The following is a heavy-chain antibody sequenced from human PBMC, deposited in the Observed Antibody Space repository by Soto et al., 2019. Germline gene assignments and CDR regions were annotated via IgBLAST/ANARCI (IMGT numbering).Heavy chain of an antibody. V-gene: IGHV1-69*12. J-gene: IGHJ6*02. CDR3: ASWLKEDGIGGNYYYGMDV. Sequence: QVQLVQSGAEVKKPGSSVKVSCKASGGTFSNYAFSWVRQAPGQGLEWLGGIMPIFGRADYAQKFRGRVTVTADESTSTAHMELSSLRSEDTAVYYCASWLKEDGIGGNYYYGMDVWGQGTTVTVSS. D-gene: IGHD1-20*01. CDR1: GGTFSNYA. CDR2: IMPIFGRA.